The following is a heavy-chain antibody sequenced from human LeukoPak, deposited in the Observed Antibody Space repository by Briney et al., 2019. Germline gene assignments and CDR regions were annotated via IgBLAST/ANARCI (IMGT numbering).Heavy chain of an antibody. CDR3: AKDPYYDSSGYWACPDY. D-gene: IGHD3-22*01. V-gene: IGHV3-23*01. Sequence: PGGSLRLSCAATGFSFSSYAMYWVRQAPGEGLEWVSVISASGGTTYYADSVKGRFTISRDNSKNTLYLQMNSLRAEDTAVYYCAKDPYYDSSGYWACPDYWGQGTLVTVSS. CDR1: GFSFSSYA. CDR2: ISASGGTT. J-gene: IGHJ4*02.